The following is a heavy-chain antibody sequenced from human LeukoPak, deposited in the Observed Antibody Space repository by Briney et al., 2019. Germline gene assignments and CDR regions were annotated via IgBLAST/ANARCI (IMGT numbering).Heavy chain of an antibody. CDR3: AKSCCSTSSCYDGFDC. CDR1: GFTFSSYS. V-gene: IGHV3-21*04. J-gene: IGHJ4*02. D-gene: IGHD2-2*01. CDR2: ISSSSSYI. Sequence: GGSLRLSCAASGFTFSSYSMNWVRQAPGKGLEWVSSISSSSSYIYYADSVKGRFTISRDNSKNTLYLQVNSLRAEDTAVYYCAKSCCSTSSCYDGFDCWGQGTLVTVSS.